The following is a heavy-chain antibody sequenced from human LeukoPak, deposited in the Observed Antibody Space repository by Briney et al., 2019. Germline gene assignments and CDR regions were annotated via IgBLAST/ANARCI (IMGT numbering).Heavy chain of an antibody. CDR1: GYTFTSYW. Sequence: GESLKISCQGSGYTFTSYWIGWVRQMPVKGLEWMGSIYPGDSDTKYSPSFQGQVTISVDKSTNTAYLQWTSLKASDTAMHYCARGDVVRGVSWFDSWGQGALVTVSS. CDR3: ARGDVVRGVSWFDS. J-gene: IGHJ5*01. D-gene: IGHD2-21*02. V-gene: IGHV5-51*01. CDR2: IYPGDSDT.